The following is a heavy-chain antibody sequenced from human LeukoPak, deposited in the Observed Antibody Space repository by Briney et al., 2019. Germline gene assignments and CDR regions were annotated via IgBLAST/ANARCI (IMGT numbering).Heavy chain of an antibody. CDR3: ARFSFASGVVITVFDY. D-gene: IGHD3-3*01. V-gene: IGHV4-30-2*01. J-gene: IGHJ4*02. CDR2: IYHSGST. Sequence: SQTLSLTCTVSGGSISSGGYYWSWIRQPPGKGLEWLGYIYHSGSTYYNPSLKSRVTISVDRSKNQFSLRLSSVTAADTAVYYCARFSFASGVVITVFDYWGQGTLVTVSS. CDR1: GGSISSGGYY.